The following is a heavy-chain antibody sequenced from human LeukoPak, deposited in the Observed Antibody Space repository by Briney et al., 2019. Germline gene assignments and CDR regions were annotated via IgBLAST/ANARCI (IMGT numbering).Heavy chain of an antibody. CDR2: ISSSSSYI. CDR1: GFTFSSYS. V-gene: IGHV3-21*01. D-gene: IGHD3-22*01. Sequence: RAGGSLRLSCAASGFTFSSYSMNWDRQAPGKGLEWVSSISSSSSYIYYADSVRGRFTISRDNAKNSLYLQMNSLRAEDTAVYYCARDYYYDSSGYPDYWGQGTLVTVSS. CDR3: ARDYYYDSSGYPDY. J-gene: IGHJ4*02.